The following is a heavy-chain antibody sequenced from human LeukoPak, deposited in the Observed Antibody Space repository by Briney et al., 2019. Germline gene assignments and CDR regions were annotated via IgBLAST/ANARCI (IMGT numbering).Heavy chain of an antibody. CDR1: GYSFTNYW. Sequence: GESLKISCQGFGYSFTNYWIGWVRQMPVKGMGWMGVIYPGDSRIRYNPSFQGQVTISVDKSINTAYLQWVSLRASDSAMYYCVCRDLTSTWSFPWGQGTLVTVSS. J-gene: IGHJ5*02. CDR3: VCRDLTSTWSFP. CDR2: IYPGDSRI. D-gene: IGHD6-13*01. V-gene: IGHV5-51*01.